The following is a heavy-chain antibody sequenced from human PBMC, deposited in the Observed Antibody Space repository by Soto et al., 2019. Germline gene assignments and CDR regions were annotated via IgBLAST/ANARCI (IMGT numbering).Heavy chain of an antibody. Sequence: SETLSLTCGVSGGSISRSPYYWGWIRQPPGKGLEWIGSIYFSGSTYYNRSLKSRLTISVDTSKNQFSPRLSSVTAADTAVYYCARHIIDPGPGSFDPWGQGTLVTVSS. CDR2: IYFSGST. J-gene: IGHJ5*02. D-gene: IGHD3-10*01. CDR3: ARHIIDPGPGSFDP. V-gene: IGHV4-39*01. CDR1: GGSISRSPYY.